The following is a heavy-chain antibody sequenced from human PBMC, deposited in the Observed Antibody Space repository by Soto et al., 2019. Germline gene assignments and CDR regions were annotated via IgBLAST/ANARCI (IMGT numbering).Heavy chain of an antibody. D-gene: IGHD3-10*01. CDR1: GGTFSSYA. V-gene: IGHV1-69*13. CDR3: ARAIITMVRGVIKSAAFDI. J-gene: IGHJ3*02. CDR2: IIPIFGTA. Sequence: GASVKVSCKASGGTFSSYAISWVRQAPGQGLEWMGGIIPIFGTANYAQKFQGRVTITADESTSTAYMELSSLRSEDTAVYYCARAIITMVRGVIKSAAFDIWGQGTMVTVSS.